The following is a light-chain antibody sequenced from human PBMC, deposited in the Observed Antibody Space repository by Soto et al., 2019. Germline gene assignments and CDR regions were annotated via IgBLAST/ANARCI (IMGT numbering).Light chain of an antibody. CDR2: GAS. J-gene: IGKJ4*01. CDR3: QQYFSSLT. CDR1: QSVSSSY. Sequence: EIVLTQSPGTLSLSPGERATLSCRASQSVSSSYLAWYQQKPGQAPRLLIYGASSRAIGIPDRFSGSGSGTDFTITISRLEPEDCSVYYCQQYFSSLTFGGGTKVEIK. V-gene: IGKV3-20*01.